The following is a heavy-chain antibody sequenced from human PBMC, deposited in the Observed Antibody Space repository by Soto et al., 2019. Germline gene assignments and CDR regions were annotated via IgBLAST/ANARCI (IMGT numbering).Heavy chain of an antibody. V-gene: IGHV1-69*13. J-gene: IGHJ4*02. CDR2: IIPIFGTA. D-gene: IGHD3-22*01. Sequence: GASVKVSCKASGGTFSSHAISWVRQPPGQGLEWMGGIIPIFGTANYAQKFQCRVTITADESTSTAYMELSSLRSEDTAVYYCARVYYDSSGYTPYYFNCWGQRTLVTVAS. CDR3: ARVYYDSSGYTPYYFNC. CDR1: GGTFSSHA.